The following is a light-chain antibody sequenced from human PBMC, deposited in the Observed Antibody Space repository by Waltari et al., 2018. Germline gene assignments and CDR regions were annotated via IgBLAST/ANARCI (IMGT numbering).Light chain of an antibody. CDR1: QSVRTN. J-gene: IGKJ1*01. V-gene: IGKV3-15*01. Sequence: ITQSPGPLAVSPGGKTNLSGRPSQSVRTNLAWYQQKPGQAPRVLIYGASTRTTGTPARFSGSGSGTDFTLTISRLQSEDFAVYYCQQYNNWPRTFGQGAKVEIK. CDR3: QQYNNWPRT. CDR2: GAS.